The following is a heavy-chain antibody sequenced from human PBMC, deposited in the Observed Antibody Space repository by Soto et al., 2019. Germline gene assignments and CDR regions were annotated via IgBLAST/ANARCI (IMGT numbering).Heavy chain of an antibody. V-gene: IGHV3-30-3*01. CDR3: ARESLQHNWFDP. D-gene: IGHD1-1*01. CDR1: GFTFSSYA. J-gene: IGHJ5*02. Sequence: GGSLRLSCAASGFTFSSYAMHWVRQAPGKGLEWVAVISYDGSNKYYADSVKGRFTISRDNSKNTLYLQMNSLRAEDTAVYYCARESLQHNWFDPWGQGTLVTVSS. CDR2: ISYDGSNK.